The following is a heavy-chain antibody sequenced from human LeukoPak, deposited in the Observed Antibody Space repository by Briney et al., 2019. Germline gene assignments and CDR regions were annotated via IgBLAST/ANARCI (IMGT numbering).Heavy chain of an antibody. CDR1: GFTFSTYT. CDR2: ISYDGRNK. D-gene: IGHD6-19*01. V-gene: IGHV3-30*01. CDR3: ARAIGVAVAGTDY. J-gene: IGHJ4*02. Sequence: PGGSLRLSCAASGFTFSTYTMNWVRQAPGKGLEWVAVISYDGRNKYYADSVKGRFTITRDNSKNTLYLQMNSLRAEDTAVYYCARAIGVAVAGTDYWGQGTLVTVSS.